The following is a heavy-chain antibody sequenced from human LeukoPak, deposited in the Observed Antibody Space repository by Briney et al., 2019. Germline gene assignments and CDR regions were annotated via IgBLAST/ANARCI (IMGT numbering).Heavy chain of an antibody. J-gene: IGHJ5*02. Sequence: GGSLRLSCAASGFTFSSYGMHWVRQAPGKGLEWVAVIWYDGSEKYYADSVKGRFTISGDNSKNTLFLQMSSLTAEDTAVYYCARWSCDHWGQGTLVTVSS. V-gene: IGHV3-33*01. CDR3: ARWSCDH. CDR1: GFTFSSYG. CDR2: IWYDGSEK.